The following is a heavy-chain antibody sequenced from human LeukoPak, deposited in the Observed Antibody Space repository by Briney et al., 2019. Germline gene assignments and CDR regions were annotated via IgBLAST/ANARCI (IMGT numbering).Heavy chain of an antibody. Sequence: GGSLRLSCAASGFTFSSYGMHWVRQAPGKGLEWVAVIWYDGSNKYYADSVKGRFTISRDNSKNTLYLQMNSLRAEDTAVYYCAKGGYSANWRNYFDYWGQGTLVTVSS. CDR3: AKGGYSANWRNYFDY. J-gene: IGHJ4*02. CDR2: IWYDGSNK. V-gene: IGHV3-33*06. CDR1: GFTFSSYG. D-gene: IGHD6-13*01.